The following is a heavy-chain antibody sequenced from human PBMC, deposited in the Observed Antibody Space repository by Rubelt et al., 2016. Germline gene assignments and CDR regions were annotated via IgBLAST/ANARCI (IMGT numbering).Heavy chain of an antibody. Sequence: QVQLQQWGAGLLKPSETLSLTCAVYGGSFSGYYWSWIRQPPGKGLEWIGEINHSGSTNYNPSLKSRVSISVDTSKNQCSLKLSYVTAADTAVDYGARKTSYDSSGYYYFAYWGQGTLVTVSS. J-gene: IGHJ4*02. CDR1: GGSFSGYY. D-gene: IGHD3-22*01. V-gene: IGHV4-34*01. CDR2: INHSGST. CDR3: ARKTSYDSSGYYYFAY.